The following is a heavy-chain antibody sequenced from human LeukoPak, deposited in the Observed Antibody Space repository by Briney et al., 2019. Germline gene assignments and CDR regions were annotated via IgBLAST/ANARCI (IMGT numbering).Heavy chain of an antibody. D-gene: IGHD3-10*01. CDR1: RYIFTRYG. CDR2: INAYNGNT. V-gene: IGHV1-18*01. CDR3: ARDRRFADY. Sequence: SATVSCTASRYIFTRYGISWGREAPGPRLEWIGSINAYNGNTNYAQKLQSRITMTTDTSTSTAYMELRSLRSDDTAVYYCARDRRFADYWGQGTLVTVSS. J-gene: IGHJ4*02.